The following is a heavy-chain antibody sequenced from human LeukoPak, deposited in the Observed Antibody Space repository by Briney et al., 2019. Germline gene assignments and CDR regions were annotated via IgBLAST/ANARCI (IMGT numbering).Heavy chain of an antibody. D-gene: IGHD6-19*01. CDR1: GGSISSYY. J-gene: IGHJ2*01. Sequence: SETLSLTCTVSGGSISSYYWSWIRQPAGKGLEWIGRIYTSGSTNYNPSLKSRVTMSVDTSKNQFSLKLSSVTAADTAVYYCARDRQQWQKTVGWYFDLWGRGTLVTVSS. V-gene: IGHV4-4*07. CDR2: IYTSGST. CDR3: ARDRQQWQKTVGWYFDL.